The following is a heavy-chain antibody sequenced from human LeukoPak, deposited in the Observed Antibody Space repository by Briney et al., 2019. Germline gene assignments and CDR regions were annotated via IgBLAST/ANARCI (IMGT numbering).Heavy chain of an antibody. CDR3: ARDQNIGGRPDY. V-gene: IGHV1-18*01. CDR2: ISGYNGHT. D-gene: IGHD6-6*01. CDR1: GYTFPEYG. J-gene: IGHJ4*02. Sequence: ASVRVSCKASGYTFPEYGISWVRQAPGQGLEWVGWISGYNGHTNYAQKFQGRVTMTTDTSTSTVYMELRTLRSDDTAVYYCARDQNIGGRPDYWGQGSLLTVSS.